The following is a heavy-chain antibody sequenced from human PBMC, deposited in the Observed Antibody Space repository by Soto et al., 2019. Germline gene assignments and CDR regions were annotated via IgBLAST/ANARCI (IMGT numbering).Heavy chain of an antibody. J-gene: IGHJ6*02. CDR2: IWYDGSNK. Sequence: GGSLRLSCAASGFTFSSYGMHWVRQAPGKGLEWVAVIWYDGSNKYYADSVKGRFTISRDNSKNTLYLQMNSLRAEDTAVYYCAREPGPDYYYYDMDVWGQGTTVTVSS. CDR1: GFTFSSYG. CDR3: AREPGPDYYYYDMDV. V-gene: IGHV3-33*01.